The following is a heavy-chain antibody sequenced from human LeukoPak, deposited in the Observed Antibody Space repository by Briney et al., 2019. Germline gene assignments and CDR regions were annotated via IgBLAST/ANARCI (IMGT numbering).Heavy chain of an antibody. CDR1: GFTFSTHC. J-gene: IGHJ3*02. D-gene: IGHD3-16*02. V-gene: IGHV3-23*01. Sequence: GSLRLPCSAPGFTFSTHCMSLVRQAPRKGLEWLSLILHNGDSTYYADSVKGRFTISRDNSKNTLYLQMNSLRAEDTAVYYCARLSSFAFDIWGQGTMVTVSS. CDR3: ARLSSFAFDI. CDR2: ILHNGDST.